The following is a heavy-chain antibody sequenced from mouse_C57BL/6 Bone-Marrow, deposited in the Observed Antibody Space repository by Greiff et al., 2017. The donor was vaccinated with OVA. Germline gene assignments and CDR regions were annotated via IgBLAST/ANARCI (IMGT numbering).Heavy chain of an antibody. Sequence: VKLQQPGAELVKPGASVKMSCKASGYTFTSYWITWVKQRPGQGLEWIGDIYPGSGSTNYNEKFKSKATLTVDTSSSTAYMQLSSLTSEDSAVYYCARDSSGYVGGYWGQGTTLTVSS. D-gene: IGHD3-2*02. CDR1: GYTFTSYW. CDR2: IYPGSGST. CDR3: ARDSSGYVGGY. V-gene: IGHV1-55*01. J-gene: IGHJ2*01.